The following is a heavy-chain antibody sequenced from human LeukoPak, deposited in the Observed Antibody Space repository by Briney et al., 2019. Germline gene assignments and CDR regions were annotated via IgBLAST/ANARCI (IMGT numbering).Heavy chain of an antibody. CDR1: GFTFSSYG. CDR2: ISYDGSNK. V-gene: IGHV3-30*18. CDR3: AKGSIAVAGNFDY. D-gene: IGHD6-19*01. Sequence: PARSLRLSCAASGFTFSSYGMHWVRQAPGKGLEGVAVISYDGSNKYYADSVKGRFTISRDNSKNTLYLQMNSLRAEDTAVYYCAKGSIAVAGNFDYWGQGTLVTVSS. J-gene: IGHJ4*02.